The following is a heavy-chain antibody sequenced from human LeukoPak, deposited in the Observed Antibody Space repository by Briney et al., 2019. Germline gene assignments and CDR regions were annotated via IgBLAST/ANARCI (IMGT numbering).Heavy chain of an antibody. Sequence: PSETLSLTCAVYGGSFSGYYWSWIRQPPGKGLEWIGEINHSGSTNYNPSLKSRVTISVDTSKNQFSLKLSSVTAADTAVYYCARDRRSGYYQRWSQGTLVTVSS. V-gene: IGHV4-34*01. J-gene: IGHJ4*02. CDR2: INHSGST. CDR1: GGSFSGYY. CDR3: ARDRRSGYYQR. D-gene: IGHD3-3*01.